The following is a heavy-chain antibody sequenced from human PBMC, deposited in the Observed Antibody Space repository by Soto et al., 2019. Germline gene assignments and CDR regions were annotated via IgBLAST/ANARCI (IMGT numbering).Heavy chain of an antibody. V-gene: IGHV3-23*01. D-gene: IGHD3-10*01. CDR1: GFTFTNYA. CDR3: AKENLQYYYGSGSPYY. Sequence: HPGGSLRLSCAASGFTFTNYAMSWVRQAPGKGLEWVSAISGSGGSTYYADSVKGRFTISRDNSKNTLYLQMNSLRAEDTAVYYCAKENLQYYYGSGSPYYWGQGTLVTVSS. J-gene: IGHJ4*02. CDR2: ISGSGGST.